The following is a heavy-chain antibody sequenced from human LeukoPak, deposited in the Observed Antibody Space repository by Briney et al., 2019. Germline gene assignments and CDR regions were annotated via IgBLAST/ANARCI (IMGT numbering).Heavy chain of an antibody. CDR3: ASLPILARRFYP. Sequence: SETLSLTCTVSGGSISSSSYYWGWIRQPPGKGLEWIGSIYYSGSTYYNPSLKSRVTISVDTSKNQFSLKLSSVTAADTALYYCASLPILARRFYPWGQGTVVTVSS. V-gene: IGHV4-39*01. D-gene: IGHD2-21*01. CDR1: GGSISSSSYY. J-gene: IGHJ5*02. CDR2: IYYSGST.